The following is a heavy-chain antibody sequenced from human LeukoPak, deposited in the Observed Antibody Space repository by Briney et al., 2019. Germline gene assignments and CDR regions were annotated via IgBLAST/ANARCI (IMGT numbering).Heavy chain of an antibody. D-gene: IGHD4-11*01. Sequence: SETLSLTCAVYGGSFSGYYWSWIRQPPGKGLEWIGEINHSGSTNYNPSLKSRVTISVDTSKNQFSLKLSSVTAADTAVYYCARVPSTVTTPPTFGYMDVWGKGTTVTVSS. J-gene: IGHJ6*03. CDR3: ARVPSTVTTPPTFGYMDV. CDR1: GGSFSGYY. V-gene: IGHV4-34*01. CDR2: INHSGST.